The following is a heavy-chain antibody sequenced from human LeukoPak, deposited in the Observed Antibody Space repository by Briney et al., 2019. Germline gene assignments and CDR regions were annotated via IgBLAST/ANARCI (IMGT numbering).Heavy chain of an antibody. D-gene: IGHD3-22*01. CDR3: ARDRRYSDSGYFYYDY. CDR2: ISGGADPI. V-gene: IGHV3-48*01. CDR1: GFSLSSYS. Sequence: GGSLRLSCVASGFSLSSYSINWVRQAPGKGLEWVPYISGGADPIYYADSVKGRFTISRDIGKNSLYLQMNSLRVEDTAVYYCARDRRYSDSGYFYYDYWGQGALVTVSS. J-gene: IGHJ4*02.